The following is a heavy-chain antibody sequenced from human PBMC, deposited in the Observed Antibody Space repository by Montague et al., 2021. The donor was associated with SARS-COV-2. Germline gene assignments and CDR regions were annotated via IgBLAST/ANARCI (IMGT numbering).Heavy chain of an antibody. CDR1: GGSFSTYS. Sequence: SETLSLTYAVHGGSFSTYSWNWIRQPPGKGLEWFGEIHHGGSTNYNPSLKSRVTISADTSKSQFSLKLTSVAAADTAVYYCARLGDGVVPSPILGVGPYYCYEKMDVWGKGTTVTVSS. J-gene: IGHJ6*03. V-gene: IGHV4-34*01. CDR2: IHHGGST. D-gene: IGHD3-10*01. CDR3: ARLGDGVVPSPILGVGPYYCYEKMDV.